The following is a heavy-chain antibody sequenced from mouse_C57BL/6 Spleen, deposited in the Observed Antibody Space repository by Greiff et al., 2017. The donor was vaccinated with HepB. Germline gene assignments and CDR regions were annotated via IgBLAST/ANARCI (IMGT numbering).Heavy chain of an antibody. CDR2: IYPGDGDT. D-gene: IGHD2-2*01. CDR1: GYAFSSYW. V-gene: IGHV1-80*01. J-gene: IGHJ2*01. Sequence: VQLQQSGAELVKPGASVKISCKASGYAFSSYWMNWVKQRPGKGLEWIGQIYPGDGDTNYNGTFKGKATLTADKSSSTAYMQLSSLTSEDSAVYFCARCGYPYYFDYWGQGTTLTVSS. CDR3: ARCGYPYYFDY.